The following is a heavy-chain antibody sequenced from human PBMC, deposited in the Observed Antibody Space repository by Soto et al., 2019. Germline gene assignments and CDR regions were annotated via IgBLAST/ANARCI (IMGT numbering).Heavy chain of an antibody. D-gene: IGHD6-6*01. V-gene: IGHV3-15*07. CDR3: TTLTIAAPYYYYYYGMHV. J-gene: IGHJ6*02. CDR2: IKSKTDGGTT. Sequence: GSLRLSCAASGFTFSNAWMNWVRQAPGKGLEWVGRIKSKTDGGTTDYAAPVKGRFTISRDDSKNTLYLQMNSLKTEDTAVYYCTTLTIAAPYYYYYYGMHVWGQGTTVTVSS. CDR1: GFTFSNAW.